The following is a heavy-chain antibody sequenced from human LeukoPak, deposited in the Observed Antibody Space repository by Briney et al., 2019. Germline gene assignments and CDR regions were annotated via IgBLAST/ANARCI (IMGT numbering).Heavy chain of an antibody. V-gene: IGHV3-30-3*01. CDR2: ISYDGSNK. D-gene: IGHD3-22*01. Sequence: GGSLRLPCAASGFTFSSYAMHWVRQAPGKGLEWVAVISYDGSNKYYADSVKGRFTISRDNSKNTLYLQMNSLRAEDTAVYYCARVVYYDSSAIDYWGQGTLVTVSS. CDR1: GFTFSSYA. CDR3: ARVVYYDSSAIDY. J-gene: IGHJ4*02.